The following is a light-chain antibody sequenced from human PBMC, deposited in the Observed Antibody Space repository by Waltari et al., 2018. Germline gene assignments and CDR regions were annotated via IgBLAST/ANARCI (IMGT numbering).Light chain of an antibody. V-gene: IGKV4-1*01. Sequence: DIVMTQSPDSLAVSLGERATINCKSSQSVLYRSDNKNYLGWYQQKPGLPPKLLIYWAATRESGVPDRFSGSGSGTDFTLTISSLRAEDVAVYYCQQYYSSPVTFGQGTRLEIK. CDR3: QQYYSSPVT. CDR2: WAA. CDR1: QSVLYRSDNKNY. J-gene: IGKJ5*01.